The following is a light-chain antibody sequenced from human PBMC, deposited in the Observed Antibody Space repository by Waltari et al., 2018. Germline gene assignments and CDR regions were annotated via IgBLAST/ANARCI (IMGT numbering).Light chain of an antibody. CDR3: AAWDDSLNGPWV. CDR1: SSNIGRNT. Sequence: QSVLTQPPSASGTPGQRVAISCSGSSSNIGRNTVNWYQQLPGPAPKLLIYSSNQRPPGVPDRFSGSKSGTSATLAISGLQSEDEADYYCAAWDDSLNGPWVFGGGTKLTVL. CDR2: SSN. J-gene: IGLJ3*02. V-gene: IGLV1-44*01.